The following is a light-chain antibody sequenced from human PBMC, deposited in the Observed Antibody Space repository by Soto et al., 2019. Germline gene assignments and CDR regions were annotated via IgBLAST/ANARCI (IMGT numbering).Light chain of an antibody. J-gene: IGKJ5*01. CDR3: QQYGSSIT. Sequence: EIVLTQSPATLSLSPGDRATLSCRASQSVSTYLAWYQQKPGQAPRLLIYDASSRATGIPDRFSGSGSGTDFTLTISRLEPEDFAVYYCQQYGSSITFGQGTRLEIK. CDR2: DAS. V-gene: IGKV3-20*01. CDR1: QSVSTY.